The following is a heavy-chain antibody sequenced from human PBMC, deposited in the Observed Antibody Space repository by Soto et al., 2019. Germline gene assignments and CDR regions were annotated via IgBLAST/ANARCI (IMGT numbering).Heavy chain of an antibody. CDR1: GGSISSYY. CDR3: ARVENWGYVWIDP. V-gene: IGHV4-59*01. CDR2: IYYSGST. J-gene: IGHJ5*02. D-gene: IGHD7-27*01. Sequence: PSETLSLTCTVSGGSISSYYWSWIRQPPGKGLEWIGYIYYSGSTNYNPSLKSRVTISVDTSKNQFSLKLSSVTAADTAVYYCARVENWGYVWIDPWSPGTLVTVSS.